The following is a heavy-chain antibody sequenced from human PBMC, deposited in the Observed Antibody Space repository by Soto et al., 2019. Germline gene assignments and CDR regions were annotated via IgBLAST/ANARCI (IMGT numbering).Heavy chain of an antibody. CDR2: ISAYNGNT. V-gene: IGHV1-18*01. J-gene: IGHJ4*02. CDR3: ARDAPPADY. CDR1: GYTFTSYH. Sequence: QVQLVQSGAEVKKPGASVKVSCKASGYTFTSYHINWVRQAPGQGLEWMGWISAYNGNTNYAQKLQGRGTMTTHTSTSTAYMELRSLRPDDTAVYYCARDAPPADYWGQGTLITVSS.